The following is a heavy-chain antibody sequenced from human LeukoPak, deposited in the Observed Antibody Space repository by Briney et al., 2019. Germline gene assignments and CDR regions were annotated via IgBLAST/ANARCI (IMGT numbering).Heavy chain of an antibody. CDR2: IKQDGSQE. V-gene: IGHV3-7*01. D-gene: IGHD3-3*01. J-gene: IGHJ4*02. Sequence: GGSLRLSCAASRFTLSTYWMSWVRQAPGKGLEWVAHIKQDGSQEYYVDSVKGRFTISRDSAKNTLYLQMNSLRAEDTAVYYCARGVPYDSWSGPHYSDYWGQGTLVTVSS. CDR1: RFTLSTYW. CDR3: ARGVPYDSWSGPHYSDY.